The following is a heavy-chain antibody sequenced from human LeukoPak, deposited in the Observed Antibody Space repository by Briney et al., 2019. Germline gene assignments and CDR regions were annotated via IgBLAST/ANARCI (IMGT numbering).Heavy chain of an antibody. Sequence: SETLSLTCAVYGGSFSGYYWSWIRQPPGKGLEWIGEINHSGSTNYNPSLKSRVTISVDTSKNQFSLKLSSVTAADTAVYYCARDSSGWYSRYNWFDPWGQGTLVTVSS. D-gene: IGHD6-19*01. V-gene: IGHV4-34*01. CDR3: ARDSSGWYSRYNWFDP. CDR2: INHSGST. J-gene: IGHJ5*02. CDR1: GGSFSGYY.